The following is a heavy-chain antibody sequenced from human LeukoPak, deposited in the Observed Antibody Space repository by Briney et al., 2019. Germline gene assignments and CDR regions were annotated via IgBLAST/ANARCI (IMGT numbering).Heavy chain of an antibody. V-gene: IGHV3-23*01. CDR1: GFSFSSYA. CDR3: AKDSSAMVRGVITDY. J-gene: IGHJ4*02. CDR2: ISVSGGST. Sequence: PGGSLRLSCAASGFSFSSYAMSWVRQAPGRGLEWVSAISVSGGSTYYADSVKGRFTISRDNSKNTLYLQMNSLRAEDTAVYYCAKDSSAMVRGVITDYWGQGTLVTVSS. D-gene: IGHD3-10*01.